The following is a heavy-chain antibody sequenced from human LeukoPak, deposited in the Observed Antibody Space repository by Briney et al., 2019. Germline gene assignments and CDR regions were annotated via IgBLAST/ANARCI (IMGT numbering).Heavy chain of an antibody. V-gene: IGHV1-2*02. Sequence: ASVKVSCKASGYTFTGYYMHWVRQAPGQGLEWMGWINPNSGGTNYAQKFQGRVTMTRDTSISTAYMELSRLRSDDTAVYYCAGDYYDSSGYYFPWGQGTLVTVSS. J-gene: IGHJ5*02. CDR1: GYTFTGYY. CDR3: AGDYYDSSGYYFP. D-gene: IGHD3-22*01. CDR2: INPNSGGT.